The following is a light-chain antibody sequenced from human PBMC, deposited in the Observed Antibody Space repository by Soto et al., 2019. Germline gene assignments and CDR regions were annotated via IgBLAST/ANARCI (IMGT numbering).Light chain of an antibody. V-gene: IGKV1-39*01. CDR2: GAS. CDR3: QQSHSTPIS. CDR1: QSINTY. J-gene: IGKJ5*01. Sequence: DIQVTQSPSSLSASVGDRVTITCRASQSINTYLNWYQQMPGKAPKLLMYGASILHSGVPSRFSGSGSGTDFTLTISTLQPEDFATYYCQQSHSTPISFGQGTRLEIK.